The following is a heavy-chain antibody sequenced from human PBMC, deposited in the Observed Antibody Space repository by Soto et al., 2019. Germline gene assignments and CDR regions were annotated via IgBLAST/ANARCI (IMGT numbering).Heavy chain of an antibody. J-gene: IGHJ4*02. V-gene: IGHV4-4*07. CDR2: IYTNGST. Sequence: RQPAGQGLEWVGRIYTNGSTSYSPSLKSRLTMSVDTSKKQLSLKLSSVTAADTAVYYCARDRTVDYVDYYFDYWGQGTLVTVSS. D-gene: IGHD3-10*02. CDR3: ARDRTVDYVDYYFDY.